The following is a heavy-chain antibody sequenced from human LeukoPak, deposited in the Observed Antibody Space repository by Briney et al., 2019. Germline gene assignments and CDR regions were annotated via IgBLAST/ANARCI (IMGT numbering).Heavy chain of an antibody. CDR3: AKETGSGSYGL. J-gene: IGHJ4*02. Sequence: HSGGSLRLSCAASGFTFDDYAMTWVRHAPGKGLEWVSGISWNSGSIGYADSVKGRFTISRDNARNSLYLQMNSLRAEDTALYYCAKETGSGSYGLWGQGTLVTVSS. V-gene: IGHV3-9*01. CDR2: ISWNSGSI. CDR1: GFTFDDYA. D-gene: IGHD3-10*01.